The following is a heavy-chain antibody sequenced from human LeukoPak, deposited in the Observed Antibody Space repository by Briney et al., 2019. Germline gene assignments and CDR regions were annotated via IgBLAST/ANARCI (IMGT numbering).Heavy chain of an antibody. CDR3: ARGWSILRGGDWFDH. J-gene: IGHJ5*02. CDR1: GYSISSGDY. CDR2: IHHSGTT. V-gene: IGHV4-38-2*02. Sequence: SETLSLTCTVSGYSISSGDYWGWIRPPPGKGLEWIASIHHSGTTYYTPSLKSRGSISVDPSKNQLSLSLSSVTAADTAVYYCARGWSILRGGDWFDHWGQGTLVTVSS. D-gene: IGHD3-3*02.